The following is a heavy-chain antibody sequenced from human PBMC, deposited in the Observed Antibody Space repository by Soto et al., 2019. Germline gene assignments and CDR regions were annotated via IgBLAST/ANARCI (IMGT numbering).Heavy chain of an antibody. J-gene: IGHJ3*01. Sequence: TRCLTCSVASECIISGASYRGWISKHPGRGLEWIGYISYSGITYYNPSLKSRLTISLDTSKNQFSLELNSVTAADTAIYYCARYHDFWSGHADAFDVWGQGTMVTVS. V-gene: IGHV4-31*03. CDR2: ISYSGIT. CDR3: ARYHDFWSGHADAFDV. CDR1: SECIISGASY. D-gene: IGHD3-3*01.